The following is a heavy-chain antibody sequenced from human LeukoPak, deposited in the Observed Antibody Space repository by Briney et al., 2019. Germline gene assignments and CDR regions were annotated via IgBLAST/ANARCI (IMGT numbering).Heavy chain of an antibody. J-gene: IGHJ3*02. Sequence: GGSLRLSCAASGFTFSNAWMSWVRQAPGKGLEWVSYISSSGSTIYYADSVKGRFTISRDNAKNSLYLQMNSLRAEDTAVYYCAGYYSSGAFDIWGQGTMVTVSS. D-gene: IGHD3-22*01. CDR3: AGYYSSGAFDI. V-gene: IGHV3-11*04. CDR2: ISSSGSTI. CDR1: GFTFSNAW.